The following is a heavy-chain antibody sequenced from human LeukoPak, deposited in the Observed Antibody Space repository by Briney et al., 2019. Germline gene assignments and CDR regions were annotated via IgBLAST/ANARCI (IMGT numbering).Heavy chain of an antibody. V-gene: IGHV3-21*01. D-gene: IGHD4-11*01. CDR2: ISSSSSYI. CDR1: GFTFSSYS. CDR3: ARVWMGGLPSNSFDY. J-gene: IGHJ4*02. Sequence: GGSLRLSCAASGFTFSSYSMNWVRQAPGKGLEWVSSISSSSSYIYYADSVKGRFTISRDNAKNSLYLQMNSLRAEDTAVYYCARVWMGGLPSNSFDYWGRGTLVTVSS.